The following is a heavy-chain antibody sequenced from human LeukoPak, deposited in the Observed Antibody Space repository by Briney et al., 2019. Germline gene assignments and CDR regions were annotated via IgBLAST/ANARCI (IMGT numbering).Heavy chain of an antibody. CDR2: ISSSSSYI. CDR3: ARDRTFGGVIANGIDY. Sequence: GGSLRLSCAASGFSFSSYSMNWVRQAPGKGLEWVSSISSSSSYIYYADSVKGRFTISRDNAKNSLYLQMNSLRAGDTAVYYCARDRTFGGVIANGIDYWGQGTLVTVSS. V-gene: IGHV3-21*01. D-gene: IGHD3-16*02. J-gene: IGHJ4*02. CDR1: GFSFSSYS.